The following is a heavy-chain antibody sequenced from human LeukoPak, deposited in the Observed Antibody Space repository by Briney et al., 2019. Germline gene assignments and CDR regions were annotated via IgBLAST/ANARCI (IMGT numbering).Heavy chain of an antibody. CDR1: VSSIRSYY. V-gene: IGHV4-59*03. D-gene: IGHD2-21*02. Sequence: KPSAPLSLTCTVSVSSIRSYYWTWIRPPPGKGLEWIGCMYYTGSTKYNPSLKSRVSISVDTSKNQFSLTLTSVTAADTAVYYCAAVVVSGTPYFDYWGQGTLVTVSS. CDR2: MYYTGST. CDR3: AAVVVSGTPYFDY. J-gene: IGHJ4*02.